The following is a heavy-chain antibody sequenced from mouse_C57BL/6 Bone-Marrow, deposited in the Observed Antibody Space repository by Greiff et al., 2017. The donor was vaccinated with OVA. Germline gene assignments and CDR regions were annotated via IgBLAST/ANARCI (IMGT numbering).Heavy chain of an antibody. CDR2: IHPNSGST. V-gene: IGHV1-64*01. CDR1: GYTFTSYW. D-gene: IGHD2-2*01. Sequence: VQLQQPGAELVKPGASVKLSCKASGYTFTSYWMHWVKQRPGQGLEWIGMIHPNSGSTNYNEKFKSKATLTVDKSSSTAYMQLSSLTSEDSAVYYCARSHYGYDDGWYFDVWGTGTTVTVSS. CDR3: ARSHYGYDDGWYFDV. J-gene: IGHJ1*03.